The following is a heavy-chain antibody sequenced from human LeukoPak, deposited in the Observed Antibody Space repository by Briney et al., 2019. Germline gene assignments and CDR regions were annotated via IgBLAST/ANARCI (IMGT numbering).Heavy chain of an antibody. J-gene: IGHJ4*02. V-gene: IGHV3-21*01. Sequence: PGGSLRLSCAASRFTFSSYSMSWVRQAPGKGLEWVSSISSSSSYIYYADSVKGRFTISRDNAKNSLYLQMNSLRAEDTAVYYCARGRSGLRWGFYYFDYWGQGTLVTVSS. CDR1: RFTFSSYS. CDR3: ARGRSGLRWGFYYFDY. CDR2: ISSSSSYI. D-gene: IGHD3-16*01.